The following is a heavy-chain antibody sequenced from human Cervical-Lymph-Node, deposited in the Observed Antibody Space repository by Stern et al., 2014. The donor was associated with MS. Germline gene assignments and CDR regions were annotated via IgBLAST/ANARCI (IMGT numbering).Heavy chain of an antibody. J-gene: IGHJ4*02. CDR2: ISNTSPYT. D-gene: IGHD5-24*01. V-gene: IGHV3-11*06. CDR3: ARAPGEIAIDYYFDS. CDR1: GFTFSDYY. Sequence: QVQLVESGGGLVKPGGSLRLSCAASGFTFSDYYMTWIRQAPGKGLEWLSYISNTSPYTNYADSVKGRFTISRDNAKNSLYLQMNTLRAEDTAVYYCARAPGEIAIDYYFDSWGQGTLVTVSS.